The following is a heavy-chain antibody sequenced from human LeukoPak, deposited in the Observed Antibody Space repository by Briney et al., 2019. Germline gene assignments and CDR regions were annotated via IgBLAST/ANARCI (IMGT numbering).Heavy chain of an antibody. V-gene: IGHV1-2*02. CDR2: INPNSGGT. D-gene: IGHD3-10*01. CDR3: ARDTERRYYYGSGSENWFDP. J-gene: IGHJ5*02. CDR1: GYTFTGYY. Sequence: ASVKVSCKASGYTFTGYYMHWVRQAPGQGLEWMGWINPNSGGTNYAQKFQGRVTMTRDTSISTAYVELSRLRSDDTAVYYCARDTERRYYYGSGSENWFDPWGQGTLVTVSS.